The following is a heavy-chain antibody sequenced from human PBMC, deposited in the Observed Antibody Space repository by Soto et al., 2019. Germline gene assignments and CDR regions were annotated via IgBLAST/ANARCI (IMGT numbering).Heavy chain of an antibody. D-gene: IGHD3-22*01. CDR1: GITVSSYY. CDR3: ARIPYDNSGTIFDY. V-gene: IGHV3-53*01. Sequence: GGALRLSCAVSGITVSSYYMSWVRQAAGKGLEWVSVIYAGTITYYADSVKGRFTIYRDNSKNTLNLEMNSLRVEDTAVYYCARIPYDNSGTIFDYWGQGTLVTVSS. J-gene: IGHJ4*02. CDR2: IYAGTIT.